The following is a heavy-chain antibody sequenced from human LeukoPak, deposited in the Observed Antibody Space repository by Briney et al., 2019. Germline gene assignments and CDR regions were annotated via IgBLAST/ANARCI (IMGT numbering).Heavy chain of an antibody. CDR3: SRAEYSPGYYSYDYYYMDV. J-gene: IGHJ6*03. CDR2: IKQDGSEK. Sequence: GGSLRLSCAASGFTFSSYWMSWVRQGPGKGLEWVSNIKQDGSEKYYVDSVKGRFTISRDNAKNSLYLQMNSLRAEDTAVYFCSRAEYSPGYYSYDYYYMDVWGKGTTVTVSS. V-gene: IGHV3-7*01. D-gene: IGHD6-6*01. CDR1: GFTFSSYW.